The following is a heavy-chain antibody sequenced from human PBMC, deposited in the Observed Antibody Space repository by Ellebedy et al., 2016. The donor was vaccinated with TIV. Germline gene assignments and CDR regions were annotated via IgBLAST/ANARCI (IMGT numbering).Heavy chain of an antibody. CDR3: ARGDNYYYDSSGYYYNY. J-gene: IGHJ4*02. V-gene: IGHV1-46*01. CDR1: GYTFTSYF. Sequence: ASVKVSCKASGYTFTSYFLYWVRQAPGQGLEWMGMINPASGNSTYAQKFQGRVAMTRATSTNTVYMELSSLRSEDTAVYYCARGDNYYYDSSGYYYNYWGQGTLVTVSS. CDR2: INPASGNS. D-gene: IGHD3-22*01.